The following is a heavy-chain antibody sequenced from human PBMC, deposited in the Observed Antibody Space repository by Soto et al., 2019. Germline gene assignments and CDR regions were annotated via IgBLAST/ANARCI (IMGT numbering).Heavy chain of an antibody. CDR1: GGSITTYY. CDR2: IYHSGST. Sequence: QVQLQESGPGLVKPSETLSLTCAVSGGSITTYYWSWIRQPPGRGLEWIGYIYHSGSTNYTPSLKSRVTISIDTSKNQFSLKLSSVTAADTDVYYCARGGSVIGPCGQGTLVTVSS. CDR3: ARGGSVIGP. D-gene: IGHD5-12*01. J-gene: IGHJ5*02. V-gene: IGHV4-59*01.